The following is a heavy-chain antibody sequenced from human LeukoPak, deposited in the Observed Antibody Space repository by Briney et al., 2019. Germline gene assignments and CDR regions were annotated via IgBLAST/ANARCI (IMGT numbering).Heavy chain of an antibody. D-gene: IGHD2-15*01. V-gene: IGHV4-30-2*01. CDR3: ARGVGSCSGGSCYFGANWFDP. J-gene: IGHJ5*02. CDR2: IYHSGST. CDR1: GGSISSGGYS. Sequence: PSQTLSLTCAVSGGSISSGGYSWSWIRQPPGKGLEWIGYIYHSGSTYYNPSLKSRVTISVDRSKNQFSLKLSSVTAADTAVYYCARGVGSCSGGSCYFGANWFDPWGQGTLVTVSS.